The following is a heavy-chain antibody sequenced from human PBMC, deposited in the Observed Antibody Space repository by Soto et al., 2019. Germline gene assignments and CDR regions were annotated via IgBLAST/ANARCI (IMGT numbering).Heavy chain of an antibody. J-gene: IGHJ4*02. CDR1: GFTFSSYS. CDR3: ARDAYGDYGFDY. D-gene: IGHD4-17*01. V-gene: IGHV3-21*01. Sequence: EVQLVESGGGLVKPGGFLRLSCAASGFTFSSYSMNWVRQAPGKGLEWVSSISSSSSYIYYADSVKGRFTISRDNAKNSLYLQMNSLRAEDTAVYYCARDAYGDYGFDYWGQGTLVTVSS. CDR2: ISSSSSYI.